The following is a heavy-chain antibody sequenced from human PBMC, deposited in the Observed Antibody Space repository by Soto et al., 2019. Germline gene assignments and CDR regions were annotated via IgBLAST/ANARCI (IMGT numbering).Heavy chain of an antibody. CDR1: GGSISSGGYS. J-gene: IGHJ4*02. CDR2: IYHSGST. Sequence: SETLSLTCAVSGGSISSGGYSWSWIRQPPGKGLEWIGYIYHSGSTYYNPSLKSRVTISVDRSKNQFSLKLSSVTAADTAVYYCAGGIATRPLGYWGQGTLVTVS. D-gene: IGHD6-6*01. V-gene: IGHV4-30-2*01. CDR3: AGGIATRPLGY.